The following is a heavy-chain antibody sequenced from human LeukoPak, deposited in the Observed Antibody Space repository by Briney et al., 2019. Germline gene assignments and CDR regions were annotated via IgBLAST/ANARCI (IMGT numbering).Heavy chain of an antibody. Sequence: PAGSLRLSCAASGFTFSSYSMNWVRQAPGKVLEWVSYISSSSSTIYYADSVKGRFTISRDNAKNSLYLQMNSLRAEDTAVYYCARDHRSMFGELFGNDYWGQGTLVTVSS. CDR1: GFTFSSYS. V-gene: IGHV3-48*01. CDR2: ISSSSSTI. J-gene: IGHJ4*02. D-gene: IGHD3-10*02. CDR3: ARDHRSMFGELFGNDY.